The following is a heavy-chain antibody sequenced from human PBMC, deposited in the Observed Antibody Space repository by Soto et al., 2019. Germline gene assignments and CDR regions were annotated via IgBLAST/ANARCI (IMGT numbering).Heavy chain of an antibody. CDR1: GGTFSSYA. J-gene: IGHJ6*02. V-gene: IGHV1-69*13. CDR3: ARDSITLFGVVTSDYYYGMDV. Sequence: VKVSCKASGGTFSSYAISWVRQAPGQGLEWMGGIIPIFGTANYAQKFQGRVTITADESTSTAYMELSSLRSEDTAVYYCARDSITLFGVVTSDYYYGMDVWGQGTTVTVSS. D-gene: IGHD3-3*01. CDR2: IIPIFGTA.